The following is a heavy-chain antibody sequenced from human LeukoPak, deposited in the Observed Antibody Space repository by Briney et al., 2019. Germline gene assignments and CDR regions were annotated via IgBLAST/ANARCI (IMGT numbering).Heavy chain of an antibody. CDR2: IYTSGST. V-gene: IGHV4-61*02. Sequence: SETLSLTCTVSGGSINSGSYYWSWIRQPAGKGLEWIGRIYTSGSTNYNPSLRSRVTISVDTSKNQFSLKLSSVTAADTAVYYCASVNTSHRRGYWFDPWGQGTLVTVSS. CDR3: ASVNTSHRRGYWFDP. CDR1: GGSINSGSYY. D-gene: IGHD1-26*01. J-gene: IGHJ5*02.